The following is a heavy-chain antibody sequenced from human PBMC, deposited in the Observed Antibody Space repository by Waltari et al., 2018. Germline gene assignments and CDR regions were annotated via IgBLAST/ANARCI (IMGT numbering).Heavy chain of an antibody. Sequence: QVQLQESGPGLVKPSETLSLTCTVSDDSINTYYWSWIRQPAGKGLEWIGRIHSSGSTNLKPSLKSPVNMSIDTSNDQFSLKLSAVTAADAAVYYCARDTYSNYLYYFDSWGQGTLVTVSS. J-gene: IGHJ4*02. CDR2: IHSSGST. CDR1: DDSINTYY. CDR3: ARDTYSNYLYYFDS. D-gene: IGHD4-4*01. V-gene: IGHV4-4*07.